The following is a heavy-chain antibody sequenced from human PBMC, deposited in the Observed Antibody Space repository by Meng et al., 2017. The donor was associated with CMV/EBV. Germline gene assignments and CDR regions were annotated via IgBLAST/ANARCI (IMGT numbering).Heavy chain of an antibody. CDR3: VTWLWFGELSGYYFDY. CDR1: GGSISSSSYY. D-gene: IGHD3-10*01. Sequence: LLLQGSGLGLVKPSEPLALTCTVSGGSISSSSYYWGWIRQPPGKGLEWIGSIYYSGSTYYNPSLKSRVTISVDTSKNQFSLKLSSVTAADTAVYYCVTWLWFGELSGYYFDYWGQGTLVTVSS. CDR2: IYYSGST. V-gene: IGHV4-39*07. J-gene: IGHJ4*02.